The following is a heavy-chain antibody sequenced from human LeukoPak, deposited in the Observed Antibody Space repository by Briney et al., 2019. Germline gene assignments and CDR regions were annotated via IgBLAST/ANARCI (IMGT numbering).Heavy chain of an antibody. CDR1: GGSISRSSYY. V-gene: IGHV4-39*01. Sequence: SETLSLTCTVSGGSISRSSYYWGWIRQPPGKGLEWIGTIYNSGTTYYNPSLKSRVTISVDTSKNQFSLRLSSVTAADTAVYYCARGYPCSGTSCYLDCYYYYGMDVWGQGTTVTVSS. D-gene: IGHD2-2*01. CDR3: ARGYPCSGTSCYLDCYYYYGMDV. J-gene: IGHJ6*02. CDR2: IYNSGTT.